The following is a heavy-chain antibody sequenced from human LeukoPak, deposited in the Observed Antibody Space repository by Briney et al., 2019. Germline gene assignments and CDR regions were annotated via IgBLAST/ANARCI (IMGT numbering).Heavy chain of an antibody. V-gene: IGHV3-23*01. CDR1: GFTFSSYA. CDR3: AKALRYFDWLLYDAFDI. D-gene: IGHD3-9*01. CDR2: ISGSGGST. J-gene: IGHJ3*02. Sequence: PSGSLSLSCAASGFTFSSYAMSWVRQPPGKGLEWVSAISGSGGSTYYPDSVKGRFTISRGNSKNTLYLQMKSLRAEDAAVYYCAKALRYFDWLLYDAFDIWGQGTMVTVSS.